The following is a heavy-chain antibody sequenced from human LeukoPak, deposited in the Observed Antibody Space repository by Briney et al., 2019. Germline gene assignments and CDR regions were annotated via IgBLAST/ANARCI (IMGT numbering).Heavy chain of an antibody. V-gene: IGHV3-48*03. CDR1: GFTFSSYE. CDR3: ARGGSLGY. CDR2: ISSSGSAI. D-gene: IGHD6-19*01. Sequence: GGSLRLSCAASGFTFSSYEMNWVRRAPGKGLEWVSKISSSGSAIYYADSVKGRFTISRDNAKSTLYLQMNSLRVEDTAVYYCARGGSLGYWGRGTLVTVSS. J-gene: IGHJ4*02.